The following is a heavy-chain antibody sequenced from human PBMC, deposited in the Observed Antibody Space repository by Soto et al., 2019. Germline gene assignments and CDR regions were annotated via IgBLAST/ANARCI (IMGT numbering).Heavy chain of an antibody. Sequence: PPETLSLTCAVYGGSFSGYYWSWIRQPPGKGLEWIGEINHSGSTNYNPSLKSRVTISVDTSKNQFSLKLSSVTAADTAVYYCAGGINYYYYYGMDVWGQGTTVTVS. CDR3: AGGINYYYYYGMDV. V-gene: IGHV4-34*01. J-gene: IGHJ6*02. CDR1: GGSFSGYY. CDR2: INHSGST.